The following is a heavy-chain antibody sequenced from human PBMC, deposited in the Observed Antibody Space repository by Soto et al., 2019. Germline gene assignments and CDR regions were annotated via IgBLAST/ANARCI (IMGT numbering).Heavy chain of an antibody. J-gene: IGHJ4*02. CDR1: GFSFSSAW. V-gene: IGHV3-15*01. CDR2: IKSKSDGGTT. D-gene: IGHD3-10*01. Sequence: GGSLRLSCAASGFSFSSAWMSWVRQTPEKWLEWVGRIKSKSDGGTTDYAAPVQGRVTISRDDSENTLYLQMNSLKTEDTAVYHCTTDRFDSAVDHWGQGXLVTVSS. CDR3: TTDRFDSAVDH.